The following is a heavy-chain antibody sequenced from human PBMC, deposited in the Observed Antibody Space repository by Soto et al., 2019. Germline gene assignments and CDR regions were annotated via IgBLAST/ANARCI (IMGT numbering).Heavy chain of an antibody. CDR2: IYSAGSA. Sequence: PGGSLRLSCAASGFTVSSYYMSWVRQAPGKGLEWVSVIYSAGSADFADFVKGRFTISRDNSKNTLYLQMSSLRAEDTGVYYCARVPSSSYHYFDYWGQGTLVTV. J-gene: IGHJ4*02. D-gene: IGHD6-13*01. V-gene: IGHV3-66*01. CDR3: ARVPSSSYHYFDY. CDR1: GFTVSSYY.